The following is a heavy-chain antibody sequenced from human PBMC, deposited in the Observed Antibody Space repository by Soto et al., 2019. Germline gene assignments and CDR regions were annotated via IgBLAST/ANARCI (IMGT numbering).Heavy chain of an antibody. CDR1: GFTFSSYS. D-gene: IGHD4-4*01. V-gene: IGHV3-48*01. CDR2: ISSSSSTI. J-gene: IGHJ6*03. CDR3: ARDSGTVTYYYYYYMDV. Sequence: GGSLRLSCAASGFTFSSYSMNWVRQAPGKGLEWVSYISSSSSTIYYADSVKGRFTISRDNAKNSLYLQMNSLRAEDTAVYYCARDSGTVTYYYYYYMDVWGKGTTVTVSS.